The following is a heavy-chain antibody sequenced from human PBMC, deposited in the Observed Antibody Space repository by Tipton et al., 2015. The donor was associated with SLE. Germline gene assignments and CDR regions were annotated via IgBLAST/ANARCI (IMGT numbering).Heavy chain of an antibody. D-gene: IGHD4-17*01. V-gene: IGHV5-51*03. CDR1: GYTFLNQR. J-gene: IGHJ3*01. Sequence: QLVQSGAEVKKAGESLKISCKGSGYTFLNQRLGWVRQMPGKGLEWMGTIYPGDSDTRYSPSFQGQVTFSADKSITTAYLQWSSLKASDTAMYYCARFSTLKDAFDLWGRGTMVTVSS. CDR3: ARFSTLKDAFDL. CDR2: IYPGDSDT.